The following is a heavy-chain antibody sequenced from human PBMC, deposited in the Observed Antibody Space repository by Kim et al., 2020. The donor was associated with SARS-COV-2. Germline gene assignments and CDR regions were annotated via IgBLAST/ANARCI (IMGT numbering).Heavy chain of an antibody. Sequence: GGSLRLSCAASGFTFSNAWMSWVRQAPGKGLEWVGRIKSKTDGGTTDYAAPVKGRFTISRDDSKNTLYLQMNSLKTEDTAVYYCTTAKKRSYWMDYWGQGTLVTVSS. D-gene: IGHD1-26*01. J-gene: IGHJ4*02. V-gene: IGHV3-15*01. CDR1: GFTFSNAW. CDR3: TTAKKRSYWMDY. CDR2: IKSKTDGGTT.